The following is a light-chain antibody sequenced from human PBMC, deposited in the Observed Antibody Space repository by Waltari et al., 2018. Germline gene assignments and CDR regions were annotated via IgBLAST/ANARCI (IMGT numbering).Light chain of an antibody. V-gene: IGKV3-11*01. CDR1: QSVSST. CDR2: DAS. CDR3: QQRSNWPPLT. Sequence: IVSTQSPATLSLSPGETATLTSKASQSVSSTLAWYQHKPGHAPRLLLYDASNWATGISARFSGSGAGTDFTLTSSSLAPEDFAVDYCQQRSNWPPLTFGGGTKVEIK. J-gene: IGKJ4*01.